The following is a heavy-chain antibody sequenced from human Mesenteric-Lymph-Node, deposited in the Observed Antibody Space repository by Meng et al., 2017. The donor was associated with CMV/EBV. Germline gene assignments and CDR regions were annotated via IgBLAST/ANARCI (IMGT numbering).Heavy chain of an antibody. CDR3: ARPIYDNDHMFDS. Sequence: GESLKISCAASGFTFSNYWMSWVRQTPEKGLEWVANVKKDESSKYYVDSVKGRFTISRDNARNSLYLQMNSLRAEDTAVYYCARPIYDNDHMFDSWGQGTLVTVSS. D-gene: IGHD5/OR15-5a*01. CDR1: GFTFSNYW. J-gene: IGHJ4*02. V-gene: IGHV3-7*01. CDR2: VKKDESSK.